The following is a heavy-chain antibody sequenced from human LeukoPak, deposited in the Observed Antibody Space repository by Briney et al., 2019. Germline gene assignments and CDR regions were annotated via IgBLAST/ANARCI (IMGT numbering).Heavy chain of an antibody. D-gene: IGHD6-13*01. CDR1: GFTFDDYG. CDR2: ISWHSASV. J-gene: IGHJ4*02. Sequence: PGGSLRLSCEASGFTFDDYGMHWVRQAPGKGLEWVSSISWHSASVGYVDSAKGRFTISRDNAKKTLYLPMNSLRAEDTALYYCAKDYGYSSSWYDYWGQGTLVTVSS. V-gene: IGHV3-9*01. CDR3: AKDYGYSSSWYDY.